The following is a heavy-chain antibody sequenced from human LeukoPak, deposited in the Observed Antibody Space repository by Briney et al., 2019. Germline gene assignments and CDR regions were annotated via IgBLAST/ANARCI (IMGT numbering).Heavy chain of an antibody. D-gene: IGHD6-13*01. CDR2: ISSSGSTI. V-gene: IGHV3-11*01. CDR3: ARGGSSSWYGGFLPHAFDI. J-gene: IGHJ3*02. CDR1: GFTFSDYY. Sequence: GGSLRLSCAASGFTFSDYYMSWIRQAPGKGLEWVSYISSSGSTIYYADSVKGRFTISRDNATNSLYLQMNSLRAEDTAVYYCARGGSSSWYGGFLPHAFDIWGQGTMVTVSS.